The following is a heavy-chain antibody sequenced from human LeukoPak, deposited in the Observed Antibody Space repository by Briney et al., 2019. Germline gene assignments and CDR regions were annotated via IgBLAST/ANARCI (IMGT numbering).Heavy chain of an antibody. CDR1: GYTFTSYG. CDR2: ISAYNGNT. CDR3: ARVTFREITFGGVIAPWGFDY. J-gene: IGHJ4*02. D-gene: IGHD3-16*02. V-gene: IGHV1-18*01. Sequence: ASVKVSCKASGYTFTSYGISWVRQAPGQGLEWMGWISAYNGNTNYAQKLQGRVTMTTDTSTSTAYMELRSLRSDDTAVYYCARVTFREITFGGVIAPWGFDYWGQGTLVTVSS.